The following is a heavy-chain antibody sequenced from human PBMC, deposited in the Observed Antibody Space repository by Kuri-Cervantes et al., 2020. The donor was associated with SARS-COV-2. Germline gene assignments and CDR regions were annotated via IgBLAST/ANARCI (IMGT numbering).Heavy chain of an antibody. D-gene: IGHD2-2*02. CDR2: MRGSGGTI. CDR1: GFTFSNYA. CDR3: AKRGGYCSSTSCYTYYYYYYMDV. Sequence: GESLKISCAASGFTFSNYAMSWVRQAPGKGLEWVSAMRGSGGTIYYADSVKGRFTISRDNSKNTLYLQMNSLRTEDTAVYYCAKRGGYCSSTSCYTYYYYYYMDVWARGTTVTVSS. J-gene: IGHJ6*03. V-gene: IGHV3-23*01.